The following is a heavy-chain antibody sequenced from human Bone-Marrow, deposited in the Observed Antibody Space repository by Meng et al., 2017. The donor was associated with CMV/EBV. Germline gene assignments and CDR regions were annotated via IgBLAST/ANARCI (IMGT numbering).Heavy chain of an antibody. Sequence: CTASGYTFTGYYLHWVRQAPGQGLEWMGWINPNSGGTNYAQKFQGRVTMTRDTSISTAYMELSRLRSDDTAVYYCARVPRGSRGYPDYWGQGTLVTVSS. CDR3: ARVPRGSRGYPDY. J-gene: IGHJ4*02. CDR2: INPNSGGT. D-gene: IGHD3-22*01. V-gene: IGHV1-2*02. CDR1: GYTFTGYY.